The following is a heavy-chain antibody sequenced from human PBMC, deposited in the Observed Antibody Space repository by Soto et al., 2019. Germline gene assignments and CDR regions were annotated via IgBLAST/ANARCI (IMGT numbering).Heavy chain of an antibody. J-gene: IGHJ4*02. CDR1: GFTSSSYW. CDR2: IKQDGSEK. CDR3: ARDWFNDY. D-gene: IGHD3-10*01. Sequence: PGGPLRLSCVASGFTSSSYWVNWVRQAPGKGLEWVANIKQDGSEKYYVDSVKGRFIISRDNAKNSSSLQMNSLRGEDTAVYYCARDWFNDYWGQGT. V-gene: IGHV3-7*01.